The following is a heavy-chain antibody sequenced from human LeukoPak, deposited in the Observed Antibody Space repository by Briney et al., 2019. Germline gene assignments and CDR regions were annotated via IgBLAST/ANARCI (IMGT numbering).Heavy chain of an antibody. D-gene: IGHD3-10*01. CDR1: GGSVSSGSYY. V-gene: IGHV4-61*01. Sequence: SETLSLTCTVSGGSVSSGSYYWSWIRQPPGKGLEWIGYIYYSGSTNYNPSLKSRVTISADTSKNPSSLKLSSVTAADTAVYYCARAPSTYFYGLGTYSNYFDNWGQGTLVTVSS. CDR2: IYYSGST. J-gene: IGHJ4*02. CDR3: ARAPSTYFYGLGTYSNYFDN.